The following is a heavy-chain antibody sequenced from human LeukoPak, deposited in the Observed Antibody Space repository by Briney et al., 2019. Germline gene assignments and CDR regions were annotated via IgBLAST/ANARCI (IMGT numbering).Heavy chain of an antibody. CDR2: ISSSSSYI. V-gene: IGHV3-21*04. Sequence: GGSLRLSCAASGFTFSSYSMNWVRQAPGKGLEWVSSISSSSSYIYYADSVKGRFTISRDNAKNSLYLQMNSLRAEDTAVYYCAKAVAGTSIYYWGQGTLVTVSS. CDR1: GFTFSSYS. D-gene: IGHD6-19*01. J-gene: IGHJ4*02. CDR3: AKAVAGTSIYY.